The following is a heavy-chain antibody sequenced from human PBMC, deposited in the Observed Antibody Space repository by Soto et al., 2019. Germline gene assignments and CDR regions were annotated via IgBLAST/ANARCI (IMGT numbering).Heavy chain of an antibody. D-gene: IGHD6-19*01. CDR3: ARPSSSASGWYLSWFDP. CDR2: ISAYNGNT. J-gene: IGHJ5*02. Sequence: QVQLVQSGAEVKKPGASVKVSCKASGYTFTSYGISWVRQAPGQGLEWMGWISAYNGNTNYAQKLQGRVTMTTDTPTSTAYMELRSLRSDDTAVYYCARPSSSASGWYLSWFDPWGQGTLVTVSS. V-gene: IGHV1-18*01. CDR1: GYTFTSYG.